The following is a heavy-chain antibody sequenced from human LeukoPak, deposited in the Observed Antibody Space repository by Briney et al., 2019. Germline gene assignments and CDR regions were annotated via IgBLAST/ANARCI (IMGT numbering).Heavy chain of an antibody. CDR1: GDSISSGDYY. V-gene: IGHV4-61*02. D-gene: IGHD6-13*01. Sequence: SQTLSLTCTVSGDSISSGDYYWSWIRQPAGKGLEWIGRISSSGSTNYNPSLKSRVTISVDTSKNQFSMQLNSVTPEDTAVYYCARDDLQLVRRLGRNTEYYYYYYMDVWGKGTTVTVSS. CDR3: ARDDLQLVRRLGRNTEYYYYYYMDV. J-gene: IGHJ6*03. CDR2: ISSSGST.